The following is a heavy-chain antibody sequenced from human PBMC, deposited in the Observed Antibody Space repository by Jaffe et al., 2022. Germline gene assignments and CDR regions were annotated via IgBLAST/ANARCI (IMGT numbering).Heavy chain of an antibody. CDR2: IIPIFGTA. D-gene: IGHD3-10*01. V-gene: IGHV1-69*01. CDR3: VHYGSGSYAASSPDY. J-gene: IGHJ4*02. CDR1: GGTFSSYA. Sequence: QVQLVQSGAEVKKPGSSVKVSCKASGGTFSSYAISWVRQAPGQGLEWMGGIIPIFGTANYAQKFQGRVTITADESTSTAYMELSSLRSEDTAVYYCVHYGSGSYAASSPDYWGQGTLVTVSS.